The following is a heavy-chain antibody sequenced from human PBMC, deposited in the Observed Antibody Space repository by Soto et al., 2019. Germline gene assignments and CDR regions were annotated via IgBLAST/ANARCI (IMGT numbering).Heavy chain of an antibody. J-gene: IGHJ4*02. V-gene: IGHV1-3*01. CDR2: INAGNGNT. D-gene: IGHD3-22*01. Sequence: GASVKVSCKASGYTFTGYPIHWVRQAPGQRLEWMGWINAGNGNTKYSQKFQGRVTITRDTSASTAYMELSSLRSEDTAVYYCARDYYDSSGSSYYFGDWGQGTLVTVSS. CDR3: ARDYYDSSGSSYYFGD. CDR1: GYTFTGYP.